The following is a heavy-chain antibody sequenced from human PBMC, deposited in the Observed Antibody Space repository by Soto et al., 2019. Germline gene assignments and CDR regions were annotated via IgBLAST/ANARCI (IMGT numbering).Heavy chain of an antibody. D-gene: IGHD3-16*01. CDR1: GGSISSGGYY. CDR2: IYYSGST. V-gene: IGHV4-31*03. CDR3: AREVLGKNWFDP. J-gene: IGHJ5*02. Sequence: QVQLQESGPGLVKPSQTLSLTCTVSGGSISSGGYYWSWIRQHPGKGLEWIGYIYYSGSTYYTPSLKSRVAIAVDTSKNPFSLKLSSVTAADTAVDYCAREVLGKNWFDPWGQGTLVTVSS.